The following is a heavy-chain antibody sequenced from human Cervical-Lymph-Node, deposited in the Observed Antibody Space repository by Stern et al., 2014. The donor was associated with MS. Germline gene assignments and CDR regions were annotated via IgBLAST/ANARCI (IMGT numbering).Heavy chain of an antibody. CDR2: ISYDGSNK. CDR1: GFTFSVYG. Sequence: VQLVESGGGVVQPGRSLRLSCAASGFTFSVYGMHWVRQAQGKGLEWVALISYDGSNKSYADSVKGRFTISRDNSKDTLYLQMNSLRSEDTAVYYCTKRESDFWSGGFDPWGQGTLVTVSS. D-gene: IGHD3-3*01. V-gene: IGHV3-30*18. J-gene: IGHJ5*02. CDR3: TKRESDFWSGGFDP.